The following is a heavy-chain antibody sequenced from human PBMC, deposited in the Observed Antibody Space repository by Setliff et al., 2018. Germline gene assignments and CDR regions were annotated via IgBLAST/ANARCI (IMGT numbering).Heavy chain of an antibody. Sequence: GASVKVSCKVSGYTLTELSMHWVRQAPGKGLEWMGGFDPEDGETIYAQKFQGRVTMTEDTSTDTAYMELSSLRSEDTAVYYCARLYIVVVVAATPAWFDPWGQGTQVTVSS. CDR1: GYTLTELS. CDR3: ARLYIVVVVAATPAWFDP. D-gene: IGHD2-15*01. V-gene: IGHV1-24*01. CDR2: FDPEDGET. J-gene: IGHJ5*02.